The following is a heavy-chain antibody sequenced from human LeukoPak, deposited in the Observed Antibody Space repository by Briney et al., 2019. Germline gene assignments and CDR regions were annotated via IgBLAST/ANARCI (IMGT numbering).Heavy chain of an antibody. CDR3: ARAQYYYDSSGYYSHPLDY. Sequence: ASVKVSCKASGGTFSSYAISWVRQAPGQGLEWMGGIIPIFGTANYVQKFQGRVTITADESTSTAYMELSSLRSEDTAVYYCARAQYYYDSSGYYSHPLDYWGQGTLVTVSS. CDR2: IIPIFGTA. D-gene: IGHD3-22*01. J-gene: IGHJ4*02. V-gene: IGHV1-69*13. CDR1: GGTFSSYA.